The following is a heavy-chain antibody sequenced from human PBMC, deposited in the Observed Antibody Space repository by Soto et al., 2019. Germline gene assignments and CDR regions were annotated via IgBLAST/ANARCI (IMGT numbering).Heavy chain of an antibody. D-gene: IGHD4-17*01. CDR3: ARAATYGDYDL. CDR1: GGSISSGDYY. V-gene: IGHV4-30-4*01. J-gene: IGHJ5*02. CDR2: IYYSGST. Sequence: PSETLSLNRTVSGGSISSGDYYRSWARQPPGKGLEWIGYIYYSGSTYYNPSLKSRVTISVDTSKNQFSLKLSSVTAADTAVYYCARAATYGDYDLWGQGTLVTVSS.